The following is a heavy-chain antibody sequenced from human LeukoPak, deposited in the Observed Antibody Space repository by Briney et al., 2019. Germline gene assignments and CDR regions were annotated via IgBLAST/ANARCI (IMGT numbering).Heavy chain of an antibody. J-gene: IGHJ4*02. CDR1: GYSISNGYY. CDR3: ARRHSSGWFYY. CDR2: IYRSGST. D-gene: IGHD6-19*01. Sequence: SETLSLTCTVSGYSISNGYYWDWIRRPPGRGLEWIGNIYRSGSTSYNPSLKSRVTISVDTSKNQFSLKVNSVTAADTAVYYCARRHSSGWFYYWGQGTLVTVSS. V-gene: IGHV4-38-2*02.